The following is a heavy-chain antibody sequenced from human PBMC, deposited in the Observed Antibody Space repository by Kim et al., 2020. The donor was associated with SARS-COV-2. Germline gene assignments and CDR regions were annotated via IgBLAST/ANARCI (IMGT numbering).Heavy chain of an antibody. Sequence: YNDYAVSVKSRITINPDTSKNQFSLQLNSVTPEDTAVYYCARRGQGPFDYWGQGTLVTVSS. V-gene: IGHV6-1*01. J-gene: IGHJ4*02. D-gene: IGHD3-16*01. CDR3: ARRGQGPFDY. CDR2: YN.